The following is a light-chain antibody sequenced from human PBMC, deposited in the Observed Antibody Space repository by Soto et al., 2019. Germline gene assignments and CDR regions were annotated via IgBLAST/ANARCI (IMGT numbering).Light chain of an antibody. V-gene: IGLV2-14*01. CDR3: SSFTSSITYL. Sequence: QSVLTQPASVSGSPGQSITISCTGTSSDVGGYNSVSWYRQDPGKAPKLMIYDVTNRPSGVSNRFSGSKSGNTASLTISGLQAEDEADYYCSSFTSSITYLFGTGTKVTVL. CDR1: SSDVGGYNS. CDR2: DVT. J-gene: IGLJ1*01.